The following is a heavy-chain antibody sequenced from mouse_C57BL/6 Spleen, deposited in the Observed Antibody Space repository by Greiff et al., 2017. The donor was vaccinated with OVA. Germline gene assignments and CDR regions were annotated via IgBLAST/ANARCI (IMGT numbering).Heavy chain of an antibody. D-gene: IGHD2-2*01. Sequence: EVKVEESGPGLVKPSQSLSLTCSVTGYSITSGYYWNWIRQFPGNKLEWMGYISYDGSNNYNPSLKNRISITRDTSKNQFFLKLNSVTTEDTATYYCARDDGWGMVTTGYWGQGTLVTVSA. J-gene: IGHJ3*01. CDR3: ARDDGWGMVTTGY. CDR2: ISYDGSN. CDR1: GYSITSGYY. V-gene: IGHV3-6*01.